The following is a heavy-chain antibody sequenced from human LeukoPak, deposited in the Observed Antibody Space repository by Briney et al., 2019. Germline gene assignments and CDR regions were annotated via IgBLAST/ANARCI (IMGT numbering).Heavy chain of an antibody. CDR2: INWSGDST. V-gene: IGHV3-20*04. Sequence: GGSLRLSCAASGFTFDNYGMNWVRQAPGKGLEWVSGINWSGDSTGYVDSVKGRFTISRDNAKNSLYLQMNSLRAEDTALYYCARDAVRLLRSYYNYYNMDVWGEGTTVTVSS. CDR1: GFTFDNYG. CDR3: ARDAVRLLRSYYNYYNMDV. J-gene: IGHJ6*03. D-gene: IGHD2-15*01.